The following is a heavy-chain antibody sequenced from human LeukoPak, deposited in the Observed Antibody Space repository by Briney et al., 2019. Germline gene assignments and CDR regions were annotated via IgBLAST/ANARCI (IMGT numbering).Heavy chain of an antibody. Sequence: ASVKVSCKASGYTFTGYYIHWVRQAPGQGLEWMGWINPNSGGTNFAQNFQGRVTMTGDTSIITAYMELRSLRSDDTAVYYCARSPHGAILTGYYDGDYFDYWGQGTLVTVSS. D-gene: IGHD3-9*01. V-gene: IGHV1-2*02. J-gene: IGHJ4*02. CDR2: INPNSGGT. CDR1: GYTFTGYY. CDR3: ARSPHGAILTGYYDGDYFDY.